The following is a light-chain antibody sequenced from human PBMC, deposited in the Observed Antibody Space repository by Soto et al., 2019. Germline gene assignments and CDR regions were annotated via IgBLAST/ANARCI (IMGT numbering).Light chain of an antibody. J-gene: IGLJ1*01. Sequence: QSALTQPASVSGSPGESITISCTGTSTDVGGYDYVSWFQQHPGRAPKLMIYDVSIRTSGVSNRFSGSKSGNTASLIISGLQAEDETDYYCSSYTSSNTQVFGTGTKVTVL. V-gene: IGLV2-14*01. CDR3: SSYTSSNTQV. CDR1: STDVGGYDY. CDR2: DVS.